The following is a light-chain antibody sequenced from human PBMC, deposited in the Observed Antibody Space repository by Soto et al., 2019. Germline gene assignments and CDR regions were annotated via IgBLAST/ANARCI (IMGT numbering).Light chain of an antibody. Sequence: EIVMTQSPATLSVSPGESATLSCRALQNIENHLAWYQQTPGQAPRLLIHGASTRATGIPTRFSRSGSGTEFTLPIISLQSEDFAVYYCQQYAYWWAFGQGTKVDIK. V-gene: IGKV3-15*01. J-gene: IGKJ1*01. CDR3: QQYAYWWA. CDR1: QNIENH. CDR2: GAS.